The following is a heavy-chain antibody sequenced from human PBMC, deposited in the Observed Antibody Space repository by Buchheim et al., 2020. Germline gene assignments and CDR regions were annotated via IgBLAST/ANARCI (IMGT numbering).Heavy chain of an antibody. CDR3: ARSFSYWSGNWFDT. D-gene: IGHD1-26*01. J-gene: IGHJ5*02. CDR1: GIAFRGYS. CDR2: ITSDSATI. V-gene: IGHV3-48*02. Sequence: VQLVESGGALVQPGQSLRLSCEAPGIAFRGYSMNWVRQAPGRGLEWLSHITSDSATIYYAHSVKGRFTVSRDNAKNSVFLEMNSLRDEDTGVYFCARSFSYWSGNWFDTWGQGT.